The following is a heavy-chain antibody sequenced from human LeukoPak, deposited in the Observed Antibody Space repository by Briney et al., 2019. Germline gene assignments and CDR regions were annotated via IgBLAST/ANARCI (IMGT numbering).Heavy chain of an antibody. V-gene: IGHV4-4*07. CDR3: ARDRCSSTGCPFDY. Sequence: SETLSLTCTVSGGSISGYYWSWIRQPAGKGLEWIGRVYTSGSTNYSPSLKSRVTMSVDTSKNQFSLNLRSVTAADTAVYYCARDRCSSTGCPFDYWGQGTLVTVSS. CDR1: GGSISGYY. D-gene: IGHD2-2*01. CDR2: VYTSGST. J-gene: IGHJ4*02.